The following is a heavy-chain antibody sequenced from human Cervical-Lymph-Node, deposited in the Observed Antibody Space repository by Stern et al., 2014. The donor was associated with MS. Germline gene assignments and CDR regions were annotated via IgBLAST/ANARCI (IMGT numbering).Heavy chain of an antibody. CDR1: GFNLRDYS. CDR3: VRTWRENTFDS. Sequence: EVQLVESGGDLGPPGGSLRLSCAASGFNLRDYSMSWIRQAPGKWLEWVSFVSNTGTAIYYADSVKGRFTISRDMASNSVYLQMNSLRDEDTAVYFCVRTWRENTFDSWGQGILVPVSS. V-gene: IGHV3-48*02. CDR2: VSNTGTAI. J-gene: IGHJ4*02. D-gene: IGHD5-24*01.